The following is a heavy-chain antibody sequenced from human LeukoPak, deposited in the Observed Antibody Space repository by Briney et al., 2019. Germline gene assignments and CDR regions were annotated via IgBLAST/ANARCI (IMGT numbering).Heavy chain of an antibody. V-gene: IGHV1-2*06. D-gene: IGHD2-2*01. CDR3: ARDYCSSTSCLFDY. CDR2: INPNSGDT. Sequence: RASVKVSCKASGYTFTGYRMHWVRQAPGQGLEWMGRINPNSGDTNYAQKFQGRVTMTRDTSISTAYVELSRLRSDDTAVYYCARDYCSSTSCLFDYWGQGTLVTVSS. J-gene: IGHJ4*02. CDR1: GYTFTGYR.